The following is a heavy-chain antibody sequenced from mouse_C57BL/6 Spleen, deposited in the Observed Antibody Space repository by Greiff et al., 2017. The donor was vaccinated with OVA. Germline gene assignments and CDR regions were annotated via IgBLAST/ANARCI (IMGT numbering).Heavy chain of an antibody. V-gene: IGHV1-59*01. J-gene: IGHJ4*01. CDR3: ARSITTVVAPYAMDY. Sequence: QVQLQQSGAELVRPGTSVKLSCKASGYTFTSYWMHWVKQRPGQGLEWIGVIDPSDSYTNYNQKFKGKATLTVDTSSSTAYMQLSSLTSEDSAVYYCARSITTVVAPYAMDYWGQGTSVTVSS. CDR2: IDPSDSYT. CDR1: GYTFTSYW. D-gene: IGHD1-1*01.